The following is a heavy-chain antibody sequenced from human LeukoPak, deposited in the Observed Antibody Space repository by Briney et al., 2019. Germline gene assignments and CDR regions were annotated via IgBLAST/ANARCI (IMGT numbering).Heavy chain of an antibody. Sequence: EASVKVSCKASGYTFTGYYMHWVRQAPGQGLEWMGWINPNSGGTNYAQKFQGRVTMTRDTSISTAYMELSRLRSDDTAVYYCARGGYCSGGSCYPFFDYWGQGTLVTASS. V-gene: IGHV1-2*02. CDR2: INPNSGGT. CDR3: ARGGYCSGGSCYPFFDY. D-gene: IGHD2-15*01. J-gene: IGHJ4*02. CDR1: GYTFTGYY.